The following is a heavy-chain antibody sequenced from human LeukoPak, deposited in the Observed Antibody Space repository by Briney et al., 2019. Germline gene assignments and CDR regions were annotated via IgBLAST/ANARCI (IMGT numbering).Heavy chain of an antibody. CDR2: INPNNGDT. CDR1: GYSFTGSY. V-gene: IGHV1-2*02. D-gene: IGHD3-22*01. J-gene: IGHJ4*02. Sequence: ASVKVSCKASGYSFTGSYIQWVRQAPGQGLEWMGWINPNNGDTNFAQKFQGRVTMTRDTSMSTAYMEVSSLRSDDTAVYYCARHYFDNSGPSGYWGQGTLVTVSS. CDR3: ARHYFDNSGPSGY.